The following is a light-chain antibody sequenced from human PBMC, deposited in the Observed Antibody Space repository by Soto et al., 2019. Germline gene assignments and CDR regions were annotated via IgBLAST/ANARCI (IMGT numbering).Light chain of an antibody. CDR3: QQYNNWRT. CDR1: QSVNNN. V-gene: IGKV3-15*01. Sequence: EIVMTQSPATLSVFPGERATLSFRASQSVNNNLAWYQQKPGQAPRLLIHGVSTRATGIPARFSGGGSGTEFTLTISSLQSEDFAVYYCQQYNNWRTFGQGTKVDIK. CDR2: GVS. J-gene: IGKJ1*01.